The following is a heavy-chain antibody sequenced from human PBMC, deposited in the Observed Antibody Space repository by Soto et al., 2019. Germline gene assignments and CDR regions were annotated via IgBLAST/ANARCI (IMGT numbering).Heavy chain of an antibody. V-gene: IGHV5-51*01. CDR3: ARQIRTTVVTPNAFDI. CDR1: GYSFTSYW. CDR2: IYPGDSDT. Sequence: GESLKISCKGSGYSFTSYWIGWVRQMPGKGLEWMGIIYPGDSDTRYSPSFQGQVTISADKSISTAYLQWSSLKASDTAMYYCARQIRTTVVTPNAFDIWGQGTMVTVS. D-gene: IGHD4-17*01. J-gene: IGHJ3*02.